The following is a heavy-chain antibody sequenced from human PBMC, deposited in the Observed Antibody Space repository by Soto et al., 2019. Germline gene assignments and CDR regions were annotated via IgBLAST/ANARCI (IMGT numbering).Heavy chain of an antibody. Sequence: EVHLLEFGGGLVQPGGSLRLSCAASGFTFTNYAMNWVRQAPGKGLEWVSGITGGGGRTFYADSVKGRFTISRDNSKNTLYLQMNNVRADDTAVYYCAKEYSSVSRGSFDYWGQGALVTVSS. V-gene: IGHV3-23*01. CDR1: GFTFTNYA. J-gene: IGHJ4*02. CDR3: AKEYSSVSRGSFDY. CDR2: ITGGGGRT. D-gene: IGHD5-18*01.